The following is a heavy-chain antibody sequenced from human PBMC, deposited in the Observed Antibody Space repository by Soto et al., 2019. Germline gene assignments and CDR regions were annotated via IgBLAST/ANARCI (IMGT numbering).Heavy chain of an antibody. D-gene: IGHD2-2*01. CDR1: GGTFSSYA. CDR3: ARDNALHCSSTSCHLRGMDV. Sequence: SVKVSCKASGGTFSSYAISWVRQAPGQGLEWMGGIIPIFGTANYAQKFQGRVTITAYESTSTAYMELSSLRSEDTAVYYWARDNALHCSSTSCHLRGMDVWGQGTTVTVSS. J-gene: IGHJ6*02. V-gene: IGHV1-69*13. CDR2: IIPIFGTA.